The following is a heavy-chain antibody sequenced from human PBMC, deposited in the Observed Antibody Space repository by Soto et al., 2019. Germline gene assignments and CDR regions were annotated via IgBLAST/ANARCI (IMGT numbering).Heavy chain of an antibody. CDR3: ARDAWDDIVVVPAAIGYYYYMDV. CDR1: GYTFTSYG. D-gene: IGHD2-2*02. CDR2: ISAYNGNT. J-gene: IGHJ6*03. V-gene: IGHV1-18*01. Sequence: EASVKVSCKASGYTFTSYGISWVRQAPGQGLEWMGWISAYNGNTNYAQKLQGRVTMTTDTSTSTAYMELRSLRSDDTAVYYCARDAWDDIVVVPAAIGYYYYMDVWGKGTTVTVSS.